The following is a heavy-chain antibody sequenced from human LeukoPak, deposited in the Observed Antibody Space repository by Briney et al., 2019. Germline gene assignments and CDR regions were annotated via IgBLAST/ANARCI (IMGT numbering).Heavy chain of an antibody. D-gene: IGHD5-12*01. V-gene: IGHV3-33*01. Sequence: GGSLRLSCAASGFTFSSYGMHWVRQAPGKGLEWVAVIWYDGSNKYYADSVKGRFTISRDNSKNTLYLQMNSLRAEDTAVYYCARDIGLSSGYDSSYYYGMDVWGQGTTVTVSS. CDR3: ARDIGLSSGYDSSYYYGMDV. J-gene: IGHJ6*02. CDR1: GFTFSSYG. CDR2: IWYDGSNK.